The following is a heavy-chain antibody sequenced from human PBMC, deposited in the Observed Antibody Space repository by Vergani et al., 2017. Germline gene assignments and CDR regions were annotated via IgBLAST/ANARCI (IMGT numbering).Heavy chain of an antibody. J-gene: IGHJ4*02. CDR1: GFTFGDYA. CDR2: IRSKAYGGTT. CDR3: TRVWVGCSSTSCYGVDY. V-gene: IGHV3-49*03. D-gene: IGHD2-2*01. Sequence: EVQLVESGGGLVQPGRSLRLSCTASGFTFGDYAMSWFRQAPGKGLEWVGFIRSKAYGGTTEYAVSVKGRFTISRDDSKIIAYLQINSLKTEDTAVYYCTRVWVGCSSTSCYGVDYWGQGTLVTVSS.